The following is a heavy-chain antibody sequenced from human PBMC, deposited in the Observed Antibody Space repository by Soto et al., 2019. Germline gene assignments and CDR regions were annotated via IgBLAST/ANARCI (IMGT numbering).Heavy chain of an antibody. CDR3: ARENSGSFPGRYYYYYGMDV. Sequence: ASVKVSCKASGYTFTSYGISWVRQAPGQGLEWMGWISAYNGNTNYAQKLQGRVTMTTDTSTSTAYMELRSLRSDDTAVYYCARENSGSFPGRYYYYYGMDVWGQGTTVTVSS. CDR1: GYTFTSYG. J-gene: IGHJ6*02. CDR2: ISAYNGNT. D-gene: IGHD1-26*01. V-gene: IGHV1-18*01.